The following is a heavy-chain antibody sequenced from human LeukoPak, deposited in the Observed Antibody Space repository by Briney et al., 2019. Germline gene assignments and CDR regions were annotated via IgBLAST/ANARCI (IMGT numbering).Heavy chain of an antibody. CDR2: INPSGGST. Sequence: ASVKVSCKASGYTFTSYYMHWVRQAPGQGLEWMGIINPSGGSTSYAQKFQGRVTMTRDTSISTAYMELSRLRSDDTAVYYCARVPLGSSSWYRAWGQGTLVTVSS. CDR1: GYTFTSYY. J-gene: IGHJ5*02. CDR3: ARVPLGSSSWYRA. V-gene: IGHV1-46*01. D-gene: IGHD6-13*01.